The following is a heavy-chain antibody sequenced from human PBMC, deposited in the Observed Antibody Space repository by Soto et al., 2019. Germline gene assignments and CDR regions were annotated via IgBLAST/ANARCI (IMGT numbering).Heavy chain of an antibody. CDR2: IYYSGST. V-gene: IGHV4-59*01. D-gene: IGHD2-15*01. CDR3: AAEDCSGGSCSHDS. CDR1: GGSISSYY. J-gene: IGHJ4*02. Sequence: QVQLQESGPGLVKPSETLSLTCTVSGGSISSYYWSWIRQPPGKGLEWIGYIYYSGSTNYNPSLKRRLTISVHTSWTQLSLKLSSGTAADTAVYYWAAEDCSGGSCSHDSWGQGTLVPVSS.